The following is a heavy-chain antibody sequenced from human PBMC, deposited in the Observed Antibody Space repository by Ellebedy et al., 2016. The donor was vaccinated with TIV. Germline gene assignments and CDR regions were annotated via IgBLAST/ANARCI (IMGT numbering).Heavy chain of an antibody. J-gene: IGHJ4*02. CDR1: GGSISSNDW. Sequence: SETLSLTXAVSGGSISSNDWWSWVRQPPGKGLEWIGEIYHSGRNNYNPSLKSRVTISVDKSKNQFSLKLNSVTAADTAVYYCARGLRGSPDFDYWGQGTLVTVSS. CDR3: ARGLRGSPDFDY. D-gene: IGHD6-19*01. V-gene: IGHV4-4*02. CDR2: IYHSGRN.